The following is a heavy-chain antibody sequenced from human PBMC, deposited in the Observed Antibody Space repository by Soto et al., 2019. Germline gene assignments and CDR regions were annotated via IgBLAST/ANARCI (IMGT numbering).Heavy chain of an antibody. CDR1: GGSISSGGYY. D-gene: IGHD4-17*01. CDR3: ARVSARTVTTKNWYFDL. CDR2: IYYSGST. J-gene: IGHJ2*01. V-gene: IGHV4-31*03. Sequence: SETLSLTCTVSGGSISSGGYYWSWIRQHPGKGLEWIGYIYYSGSTFYNPSLKSRVTISVDTSMNQFSLKLSSVTAADTAVYFCARVSARTVTTKNWYFDLWGRGTLVTVSS.